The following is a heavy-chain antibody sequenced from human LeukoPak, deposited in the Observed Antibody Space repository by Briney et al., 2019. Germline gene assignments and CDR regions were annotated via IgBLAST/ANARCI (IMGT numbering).Heavy chain of an antibody. CDR2: ISGSGGST. Sequence: GGSLRLSCAASGFTFSSYGMSWVRQAPGKGLEWVSAISGSGGSTYYADSVKGRFTISRDNSKNTLYLQMNSLRAEDTAVYYCAKPFFDILTGYPPDYWGQGTLVTVSS. J-gene: IGHJ4*02. V-gene: IGHV3-23*01. D-gene: IGHD3-9*01. CDR1: GFTFSSYG. CDR3: AKPFFDILTGYPPDY.